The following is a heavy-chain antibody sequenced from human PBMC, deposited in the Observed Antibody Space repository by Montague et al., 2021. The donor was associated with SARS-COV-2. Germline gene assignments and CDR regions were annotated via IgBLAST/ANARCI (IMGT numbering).Heavy chain of an antibody. Sequence: SETLSLTCAVYTEAFNGYYWTWIRQSPGKGLEWIGEVSHPGSAKYNPSLKNRITISLDTYRKQASLRLTSVTAADTATYYCARGVYNRVIFVVSPRYYFDFWGQGNMVAVSA. CDR3: ARGVYNRVIFVVSPRYYFDF. CDR1: TEAFNGYY. D-gene: IGHD3-9*01. J-gene: IGHJ4*02. CDR2: VSHPGSA. V-gene: IGHV4-34*01.